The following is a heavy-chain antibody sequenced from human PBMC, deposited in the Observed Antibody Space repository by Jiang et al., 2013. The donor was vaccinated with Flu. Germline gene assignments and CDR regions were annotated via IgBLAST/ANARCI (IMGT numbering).Heavy chain of an antibody. J-gene: IGHJ4*02. D-gene: IGHD2-2*01. CDR2: LWHDGSNK. Sequence: AASGFTFSRHSIHWVRQAPGKGLEWVASLWHDGSNKYYVDSVKGRFTVSRENSKNTLYLQMNSLRAEDTAVYYCATLRGSTYDTYLMDFWGQGTLVTVSP. CDR3: ATLRGSTYDTYLMDF. CDR1: GFTFSRHS. V-gene: IGHV3-30*02.